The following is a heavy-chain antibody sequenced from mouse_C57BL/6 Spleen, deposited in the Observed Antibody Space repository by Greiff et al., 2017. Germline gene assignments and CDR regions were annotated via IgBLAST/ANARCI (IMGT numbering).Heavy chain of an antibody. V-gene: IGHV1-19*01. CDR2: INPYNGGT. J-gene: IGHJ4*01. CDR3: ARSDETYYAMDY. Sequence: DVKLQESGPVLVKPGASVKMSCKASGYTFTDYYMNWVKQSHGKSLEWIGVINPYNGGTSYNQKFKGKATLTVDKSSSTAYMELNSLTSEDSAVYYCARSDETYYAMDYWGQGTSVTVSS. CDR1: GYTFTDYY.